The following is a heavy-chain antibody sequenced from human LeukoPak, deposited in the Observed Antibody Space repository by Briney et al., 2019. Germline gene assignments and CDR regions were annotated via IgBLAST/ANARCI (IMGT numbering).Heavy chain of an antibody. V-gene: IGHV4-61*08. J-gene: IGHJ4*02. D-gene: IGHD6-19*01. Sequence: SETLSLTCTVSGGSISSGGYYWSWIRQPPGKGLEWIGHIYNSGSTNYSPSLKSRVTISVDTSKNQFSLKLSSVTAADTAMYYCARFKRAGGWSYFDYWGLGTLVTVSS. CDR1: GGSISSGGYY. CDR3: ARFKRAGGWSYFDY. CDR2: IYNSGST.